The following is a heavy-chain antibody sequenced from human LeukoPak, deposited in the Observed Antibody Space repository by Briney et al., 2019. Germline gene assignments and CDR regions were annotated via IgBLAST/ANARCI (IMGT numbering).Heavy chain of an antibody. CDR1: GGTFSSYA. V-gene: IGHV1-69*05. J-gene: IGHJ4*02. CDR3: ARGRFPILEWLLYRDYFDY. Sequence: SVKVSCKASGGTFSSYAISWVRQAPGQGLEWMGGIIPIFGTANYAQKFQGRVTITTDESTSTAYMELSSLRSEDTAVYYCARGRFPILEWLLYRDYFDYWGQGTLVTVSS. D-gene: IGHD3-3*01. CDR2: IIPIFGTA.